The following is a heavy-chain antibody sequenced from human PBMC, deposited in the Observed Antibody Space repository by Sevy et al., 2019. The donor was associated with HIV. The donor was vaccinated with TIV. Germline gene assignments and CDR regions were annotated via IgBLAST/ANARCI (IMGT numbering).Heavy chain of an antibody. CDR3: ARGKLDYGDYYYFDY. CDR2: IYSAHST. V-gene: IGHV3-53*01. J-gene: IGHJ4*02. D-gene: IGHD4-17*01. Sequence: GGSLRLSCAASGFTVSTKYMSWVRQAPGKGLEWVSVIYSAHSTYYTDPVKGRFTISRDNSKNTLYLQMNSLRAEDTAVYYCARGKLDYGDYYYFDYWGQGTLVTVSS. CDR1: GFTVSTKY.